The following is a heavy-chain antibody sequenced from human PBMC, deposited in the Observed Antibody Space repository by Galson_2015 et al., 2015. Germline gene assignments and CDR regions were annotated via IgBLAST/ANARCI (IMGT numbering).Heavy chain of an antibody. CDR2: ISSSSGSTI. J-gene: IGHJ4*02. CDR1: GFTLRSYE. D-gene: IGHD3-10*01. Sequence: SLRLSCAASGFTLRSYEMNWVRQAPGKGLEWVAYISSSSGSTIYYADSVKGRFTISRDNAKNSLSLQMSSLRPEDTAVYYCARGGYGSGRPKSSSFDYWGQGTLVTVST. V-gene: IGHV3-48*03. CDR3: ARGGYGSGRPKSSSFDY.